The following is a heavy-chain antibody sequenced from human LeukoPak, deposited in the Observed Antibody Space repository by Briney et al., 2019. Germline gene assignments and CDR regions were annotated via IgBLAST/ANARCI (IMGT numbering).Heavy chain of an antibody. V-gene: IGHV3-43*02. CDR3: AKAPGYYYSYYIDV. CDR2: ISGDGNT. J-gene: IGHJ6*03. CDR1: GFTFDDYA. Sequence: GGSLRLSCAASGFTFDDYAMHWVRQAPGKGLELVSLISGDGNTYYADSVRGRFTISRDNSKNSLYLQMNSLRTEDTALYYCAKAPGYYYSYYIDVWGKGTTVTVSS.